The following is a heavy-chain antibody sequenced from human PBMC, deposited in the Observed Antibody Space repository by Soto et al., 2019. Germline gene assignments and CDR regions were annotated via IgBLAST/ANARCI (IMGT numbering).Heavy chain of an antibody. CDR3: AKVPRGYGDYFDS. Sequence: SGGSLRLSCAASGFTFDDYDLHWVRQAPGQGLEWVAGISHNSGSGGYADSVKGRFTISRDNAQNSLYLLMNSLRPEDTALYYCAKVPRGYGDYFDSWGQGT. J-gene: IGHJ4*02. CDR1: GFTFDDYD. CDR2: ISHNSGSG. D-gene: IGHD4-17*01. V-gene: IGHV3-9*01.